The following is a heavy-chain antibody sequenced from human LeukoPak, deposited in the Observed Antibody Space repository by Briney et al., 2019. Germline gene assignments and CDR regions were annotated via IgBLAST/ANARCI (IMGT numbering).Heavy chain of an antibody. J-gene: IGHJ2*01. D-gene: IGHD2-2*01. CDR2: ISYDGTTE. Sequence: GGSLRLSCAASGFTFSSYAMRWVRQAPGKGLEWVAVISYDGTTEFYADSVKGRFTISRDNSKNTLYLQMHNLRTEGAAVYYCARAPAGDHPSDWYFDPWGRGTLVSVSS. CDR3: ARAPAGDHPSDWYFDP. V-gene: IGHV3-30-3*01. CDR1: GFTFSSYA.